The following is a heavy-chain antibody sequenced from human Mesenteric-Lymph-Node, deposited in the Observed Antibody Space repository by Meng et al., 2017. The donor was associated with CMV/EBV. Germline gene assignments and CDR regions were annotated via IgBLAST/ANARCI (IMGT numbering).Heavy chain of an antibody. V-gene: IGHV4-61*01. D-gene: IGHD1-26*01. Sequence: LSCTVSGVSVTSGSDYWGWIRQPPGKGLELIGYMYYSGNTRYNPSLKSRVTISADTSKNQFSLKLESVTAADTAVYYCARVQWGAFDSWGLGILVTVSS. CDR1: GVSVTSGSDY. J-gene: IGHJ4*02. CDR3: ARVQWGAFDS. CDR2: MYYSGNT.